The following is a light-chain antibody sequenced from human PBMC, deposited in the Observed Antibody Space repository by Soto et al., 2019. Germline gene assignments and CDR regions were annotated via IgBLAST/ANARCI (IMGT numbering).Light chain of an antibody. CDR3: HQNESSIHT. V-gene: IGKV3-20*01. CDR2: RAS. Sequence: ETVLTQAPGSLSFGPGERAPRSCMGSHRLSDRFLAWYQQKPGQAPRLLIHRASTRAVGIPDRFSGSGSGTDFTLTISRLEPEDFAVYHCHQNESSIHTCGQGTMVELK. J-gene: IGKJ1*01. CDR1: HRLSDRF.